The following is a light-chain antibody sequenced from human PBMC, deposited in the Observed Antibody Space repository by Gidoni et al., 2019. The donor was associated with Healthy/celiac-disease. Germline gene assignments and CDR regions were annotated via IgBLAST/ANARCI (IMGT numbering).Light chain of an antibody. CDR1: QDIDSY. V-gene: IGKV1-9*01. J-gene: IGKJ3*01. CDR3: QQLDQYGFT. CDR2: DAS. Sequence: DIQLTQSPSFLSASVVDRVTITCRASQDIDSYLAWYQQKPGEAPKLLIYDASTLQSAVPSRFSGSGSGTDFTLTISSLQPEDSATYYCQQLDQYGFTFXPXTEVDIK.